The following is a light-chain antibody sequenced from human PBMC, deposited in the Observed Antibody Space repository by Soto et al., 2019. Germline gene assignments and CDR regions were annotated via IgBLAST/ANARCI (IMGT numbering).Light chain of an antibody. CDR3: QSSDSSLSGWV. J-gene: IGLJ3*02. V-gene: IGLV1-40*01. CDR2: GNS. CDR1: SSNIGAGYD. Sequence: QSVLTQPPSVSGAPGQRVTISCTGSSSNIGAGYDVHWYQQLPGTAPKLLIYGNSNRPSGVPDRFSGSKSGTSASLAITGLQAQDEADYHCQSSDSSLSGWVFGGGTKVTVL.